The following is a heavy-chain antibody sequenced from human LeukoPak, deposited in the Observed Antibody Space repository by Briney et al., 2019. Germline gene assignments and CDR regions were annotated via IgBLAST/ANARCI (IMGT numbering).Heavy chain of an antibody. D-gene: IGHD2-2*01. V-gene: IGHV3-23*01. Sequence: QPGGSLRLSCAASGFTFSSYAMSWVRQAPGKGLEWVSAISGSGGSTYYADSVKGRFTISRDNSKNTLYLQMNSLRAEDTAVYYCAKVYCSSTSCYEGWFDYYFDYWGQGTLVTVSS. J-gene: IGHJ4*02. CDR1: GFTFSSYA. CDR2: ISGSGGST. CDR3: AKVYCSSTSCYEGWFDYYFDY.